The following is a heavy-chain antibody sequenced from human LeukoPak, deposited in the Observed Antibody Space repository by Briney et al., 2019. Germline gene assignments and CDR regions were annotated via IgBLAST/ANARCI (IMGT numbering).Heavy chain of an antibody. D-gene: IGHD2-8*01. J-gene: IGHJ6*03. Sequence: ASVKVSCTASGYTFTGYYMHWVRQAPGQGLEWMGWINPNSGGTNYAQKFQGRVTMTRDTSISTAYMELSRLRSDDTAVYYCARVMGLSYYYYYMDVWGKGTTVTVSS. CDR1: GYTFTGYY. CDR2: INPNSGGT. CDR3: ARVMGLSYYYYYMDV. V-gene: IGHV1-2*02.